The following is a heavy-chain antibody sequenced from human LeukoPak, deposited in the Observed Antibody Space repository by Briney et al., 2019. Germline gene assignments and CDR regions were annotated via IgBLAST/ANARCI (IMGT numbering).Heavy chain of an antibody. V-gene: IGHV4-59*01. Sequence: PSETLSLTCTVSGGSINNYYWSWIRQPPGKGLEWIGYINYSGSTSYNPSLKSRVTISVDTSKNQFSLKLSSVTAADTAVYYCVRDHYYDSSGYTFRHWGQGTLVTVSS. D-gene: IGHD3-22*01. CDR1: GGSINNYY. CDR2: INYSGST. J-gene: IGHJ1*01. CDR3: VRDHYYDSSGYTFRH.